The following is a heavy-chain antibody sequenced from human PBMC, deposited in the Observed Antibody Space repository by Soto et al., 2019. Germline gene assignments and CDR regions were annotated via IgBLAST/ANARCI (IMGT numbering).Heavy chain of an antibody. CDR1: GFTFSSYS. V-gene: IGHV3-21*01. CDR2: ISSSSSYI. D-gene: IGHD2-2*01. Sequence: GGSLRLSCAASGFTFSSYSMNWVRQAPGKGLKWVSSISSSSSYIYYADSVKGRFTISRDNAKNSLYLQMNSLRAEDTAVYYCARDNVVPAAMFAFDIWGQGTMVTVSS. CDR3: ARDNVVPAAMFAFDI. J-gene: IGHJ3*02.